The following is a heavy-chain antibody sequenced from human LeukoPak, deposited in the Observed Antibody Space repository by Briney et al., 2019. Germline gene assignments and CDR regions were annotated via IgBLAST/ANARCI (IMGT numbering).Heavy chain of an antibody. D-gene: IGHD4-17*01. CDR1: GFTFSSYA. V-gene: IGHV3-23*01. CDR2: ISGSGGST. Sequence: GGSLRLSCAASGFTFSSYAMSWVRQAPGKGLEWVSAISGSGGSTYYADSVKGRFTISRDNSKNTLYLQMNSLRAEDTAVYYCAKDRGVTTLPYDAFVIWGQGTMVTVSS. CDR3: AKDRGVTTLPYDAFVI. J-gene: IGHJ3*02.